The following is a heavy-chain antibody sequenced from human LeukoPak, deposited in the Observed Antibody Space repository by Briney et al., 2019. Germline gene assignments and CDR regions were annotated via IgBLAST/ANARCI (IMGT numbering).Heavy chain of an antibody. Sequence: ASVKVSCKASGYTFTNYFIHWVRQAPGQGLEWMGIVNPSGGSPTYAQKFQGRVTLTSGTSTSTVYMELSSLRSEDTAVYFCGRGGYTSFDYWGQGTLVTVSS. J-gene: IGHJ4*02. CDR3: GRGGYTSFDY. D-gene: IGHD5-12*01. V-gene: IGHV1-46*01. CDR2: VNPSGGSP. CDR1: GYTFTNYF.